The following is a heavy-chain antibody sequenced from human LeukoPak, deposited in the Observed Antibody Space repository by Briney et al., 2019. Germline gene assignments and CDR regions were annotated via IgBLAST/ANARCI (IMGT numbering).Heavy chain of an antibody. J-gene: IGHJ4*02. V-gene: IGHV3-23*01. CDR1: GFTFSSYA. D-gene: IGHD3-10*01. CDR2: ISGSGGST. CDR3: ASHHEGSPYGSGSYYPHDY. Sequence: GGSLRLSCAASGFTFSSYAMSWVRQAPGKGLEWVSAISGSGGSTYYADSVKGRFTISRDNSKNTLYLQMNSLRAEDTAVYYCASHHEGSPYGSGSYYPHDYWGQGTLVTVSS.